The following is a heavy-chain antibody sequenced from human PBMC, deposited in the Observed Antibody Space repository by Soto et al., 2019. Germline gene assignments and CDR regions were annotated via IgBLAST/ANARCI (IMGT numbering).Heavy chain of an antibody. CDR2: ISGSGSST. D-gene: IGHD3-10*01. CDR3: AKMEDFGDPPGGDY. CDR1: GFIFSSNA. Sequence: EVQLSESGGDLVQPGGSLRLSCAASGFIFSSNAMSWVRQAPGKGLEWVSIISGSGSSTYYADSVKGRFTISRANSQNTLSLQMNSLRAEDTAVYYCAKMEDFGDPPGGDYWGQGNLVTVSS. V-gene: IGHV3-23*01. J-gene: IGHJ4*02.